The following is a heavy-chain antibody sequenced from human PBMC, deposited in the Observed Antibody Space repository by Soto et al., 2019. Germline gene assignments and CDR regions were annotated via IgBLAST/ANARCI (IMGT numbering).Heavy chain of an antibody. CDR1: GFTVSSNY. Sequence: GGSLRLSCTASGFTVSSNYMNWVRQAPGKGLEWVSCLYSDSSTYYADSVKGRFTISRDNSKNTLYLHMSSLRVEDTAVYYCARDQFYGSASSSNLHSYYYGMDVWGRGTKVTVSS. J-gene: IGHJ6*02. CDR3: ARDQFYGSASSSNLHSYYYGMDV. CDR2: LYSDSST. D-gene: IGHD3-10*01. V-gene: IGHV3-53*01.